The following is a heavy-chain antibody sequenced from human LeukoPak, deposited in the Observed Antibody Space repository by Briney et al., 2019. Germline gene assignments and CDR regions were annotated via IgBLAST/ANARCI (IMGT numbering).Heavy chain of an antibody. CDR2: ISGSGGST. D-gene: IGHD2-2*01. J-gene: IGHJ4*02. CDR1: GFTFTTYA. Sequence: GGSLRLSCAASGFTFTTYAMSWVRQAPGKGLEWVSAISGSGGSTYYADSVRGRFTIYRDNPKNTLYLQMNSLRAEDTAVYYCATQVPAAYVDFWGQGTLVTVSS. V-gene: IGHV3-23*01. CDR3: ATQVPAAYVDF.